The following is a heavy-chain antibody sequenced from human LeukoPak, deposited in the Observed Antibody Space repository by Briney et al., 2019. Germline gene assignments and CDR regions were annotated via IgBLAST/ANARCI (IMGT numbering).Heavy chain of an antibody. V-gene: IGHV1-8*01. CDR3: ARGARGYSYGYKVPDFDY. CDR1: GYTFTSYD. CDR2: MNPNSGNT. J-gene: IGHJ4*02. Sequence: ASVKVSCKASGYTFTSYDINWLRQATGQGLEWMGWMNPNSGNTGYAQKFQGRVTMTSNTSISTAYMELSSLRSEDTAVYYCARGARGYSYGYKVPDFDYWGQGTLVTVSS. D-gene: IGHD5-18*01.